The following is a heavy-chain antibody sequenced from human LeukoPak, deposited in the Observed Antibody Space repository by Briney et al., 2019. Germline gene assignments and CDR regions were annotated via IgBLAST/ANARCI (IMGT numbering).Heavy chain of an antibody. CDR1: GFTFSDYY. CDR2: ISSSGSTI. CDR3: AREVGSSWCLGVQTHYYYYGMDV. J-gene: IGHJ6*02. Sequence: GGSLRLSCAASGFTFSDYYMSWIRQAPGKGLEWVSYISSSGSTIYYADSVKGRFTISRDNAKNSLYLQMNSLRAEDTAVYYCAREVGSSWCLGVQTHYYYYGMDVWGQGTTVTVSS. D-gene: IGHD6-13*01. V-gene: IGHV3-11*01.